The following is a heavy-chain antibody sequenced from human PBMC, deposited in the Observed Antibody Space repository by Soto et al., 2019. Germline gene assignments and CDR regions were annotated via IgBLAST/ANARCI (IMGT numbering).Heavy chain of an antibody. CDR1: GGSITTNGHY. J-gene: IGHJ4*02. D-gene: IGHD2-21*01. CDR3: AREHCGFDS. V-gene: IGHV4-31*03. CDR2: IYYTGNS. Sequence: QVQLQESGPELVKPSQTLSLTCSVSGGSITTNGHYWTWLSQHPGQGLEWIAYIYYTGNSYLNPSLKSRLSISVDTSKNQFSLELRSVTAADTAVYYCAREHCGFDSWGQGTLGTVSS.